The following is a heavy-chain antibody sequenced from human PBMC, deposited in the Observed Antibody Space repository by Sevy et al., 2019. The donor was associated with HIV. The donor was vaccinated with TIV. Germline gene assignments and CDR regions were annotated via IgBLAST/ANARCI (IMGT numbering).Heavy chain of an antibody. V-gene: IGHV4-59*01. CDR1: GGSTSRFC. J-gene: IGHJ2*01. Sequence: SETLSLTCTVSGGSTSRFCWNWIRQPPGKGLEWIGYINYSGSTNYNPSFKSGGTISMDTSKNKFSLRLSSVTATDTAVYYCARVAEASIEPYWYFDVWGRGTLVTVSS. CDR3: ARVAEASIEPYWYFDV. D-gene: IGHD6-13*01. CDR2: INYSGST.